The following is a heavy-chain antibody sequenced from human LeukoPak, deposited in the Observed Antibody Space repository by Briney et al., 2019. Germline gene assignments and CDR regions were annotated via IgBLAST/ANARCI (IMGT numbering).Heavy chain of an antibody. V-gene: IGHV3-7*01. CDR3: ARTVRGY. J-gene: IGHJ4*02. Sequence: GGSLRLSCAASGFTFSNYWMSWVRQAPGKGLEWVANIKEDGSEKYYVDSVKGRFTISRDNAKNSLYLQMNSLRAEDTAVYYCARTVRGYWGQGTLVTVSS. CDR1: GFTFSNYW. CDR2: IKEDGSEK.